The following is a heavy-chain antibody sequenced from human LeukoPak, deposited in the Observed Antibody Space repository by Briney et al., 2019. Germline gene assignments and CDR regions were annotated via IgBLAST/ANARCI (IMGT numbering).Heavy chain of an antibody. CDR1: GYTFTDYF. D-gene: IGHD2-8*01. CDR2: INPNSGGT. CDR3: ARATPNGVTRVFHPSSYCFDP. Sequence: ASVKVSCKASGYTFTDYFLQWVRHAPGQGLEWMGWINPNSGGTSYAQKFQGRVTMTRDTSINTAYMELTRLRSDDTAVYYCARATPNGVTRVFHPSSYCFDPWGQGTLVTVSA. V-gene: IGHV1-2*02. J-gene: IGHJ5*02.